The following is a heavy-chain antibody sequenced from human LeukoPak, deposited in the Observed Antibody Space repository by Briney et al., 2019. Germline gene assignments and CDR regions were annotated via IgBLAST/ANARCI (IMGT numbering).Heavy chain of an antibody. Sequence: ASVKVSCKASGYTFTSYYMHWVRQAPGQGLEWMGIINPSGGSTSYARKFRGRVTMTRDTSTSTVYMELSSLRSEDTAVYYCASILLNGAFDIWGQGTMVTVSS. V-gene: IGHV1-46*03. D-gene: IGHD2-21*01. J-gene: IGHJ3*02. CDR1: GYTFTSYY. CDR2: INPSGGST. CDR3: ASILLNGAFDI.